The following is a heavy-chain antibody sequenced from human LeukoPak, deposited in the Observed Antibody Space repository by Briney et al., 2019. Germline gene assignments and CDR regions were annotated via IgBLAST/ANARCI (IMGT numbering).Heavy chain of an antibody. CDR3: VSGIY. CDR2: IKSKTDGGTI. CDR1: GGSFSGYY. J-gene: IGHJ4*02. Sequence: ETLSLTCAVYGGSFSGYYWSWIRQAPGKGLEWVGRIKSKTDGGTIDYAEPVKGRFTISRDDSKNTLYLQMNSLKTEDTAVYYCVSGIYWGQGTLVTVSS. V-gene: IGHV3-15*07. D-gene: IGHD6-25*01.